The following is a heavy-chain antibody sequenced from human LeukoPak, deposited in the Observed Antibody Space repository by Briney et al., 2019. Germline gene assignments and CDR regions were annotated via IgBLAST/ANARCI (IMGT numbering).Heavy chain of an antibody. CDR3: AKDSGSPYHPIDY. J-gene: IGHJ4*02. V-gene: IGHV3-66*01. CDR2: IYSGGST. Sequence: GGSLRLSCAASGFTVSSNYMSWVRQAPGRGLEWVSVIYSGGSTYYADSVKGRFTISRDNSKNTLYLQMNSLRAEDTAVYYCAKDSGSPYHPIDYWGQGTLVTVSS. CDR1: GFTVSSNY. D-gene: IGHD2-2*01.